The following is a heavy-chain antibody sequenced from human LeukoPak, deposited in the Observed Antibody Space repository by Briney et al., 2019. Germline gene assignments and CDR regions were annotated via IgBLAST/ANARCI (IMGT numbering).Heavy chain of an antibody. D-gene: IGHD3-10*02. V-gene: IGHV3-30*02. CDR1: GFTFTTYG. CDR3: LFGELSIGFDY. J-gene: IGHJ4*02. Sequence: GGSLRLSCAASGFTFTTYGMHWVRQTPGKGLEWVAFIQNDEIDKFYADSVKGRFTVSRDNSKNTLYLQMNSLRAEDTAVYYCLFGELSIGFDYWGQGTLVTVSS. CDR2: IQNDEIDK.